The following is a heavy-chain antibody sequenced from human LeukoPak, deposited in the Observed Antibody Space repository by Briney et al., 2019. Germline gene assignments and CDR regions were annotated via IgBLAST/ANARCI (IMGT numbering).Heavy chain of an antibody. D-gene: IGHD6-19*01. J-gene: IGHJ3*01. CDR1: GFTFSDYY. CDR2: ISSTSRSI. CDR3: ARMRVGFGRLSGWSAFDV. Sequence: GGSLRLSCAASGFTFSDYYMSWIRQAPGKGLEWVSYISSTSRSIYYADSVKGRFAISRDNSKNSLYLQMNSLRAEDTAVYYCARMRVGFGRLSGWSAFDVWGQGTLVTVSS. V-gene: IGHV3-11*04.